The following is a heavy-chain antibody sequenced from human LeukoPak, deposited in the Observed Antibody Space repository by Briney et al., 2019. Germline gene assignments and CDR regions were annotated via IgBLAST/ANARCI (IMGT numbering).Heavy chain of an antibody. J-gene: IGHJ6*03. D-gene: IGHD6-6*01. CDR2: ISYDESHK. Sequence: PGGSLRLSCEVSKFAFNTYWMTWVRQAPGKGLEWVAVISYDESHKYYADSVKGRFTISRDNSKNTLYLQMNSLRAEDTAVYYCAKELIAARVYYYYYMDVWGKGTTVTVSS. CDR1: KFAFNTYW. CDR3: AKELIAARVYYYYYMDV. V-gene: IGHV3-30*18.